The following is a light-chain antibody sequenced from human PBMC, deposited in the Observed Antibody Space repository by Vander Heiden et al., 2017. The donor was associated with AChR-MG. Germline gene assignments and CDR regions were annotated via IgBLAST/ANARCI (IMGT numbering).Light chain of an antibody. CDR3: QVCDSLCG. V-gene: IGLV3-9*01. CDR2: RDC. CDR1: NIGSKN. Sequence: SYELTQPLSVSVAVGKTASITCGGNNIGSKNVHWYQQKPGQAPVLVLYRDCNRPSGIPERFAGSNWANTATMTISRAEAGDEADYYCQVCDSLCGFGGGTKLTGL. J-gene: IGLJ2*01.